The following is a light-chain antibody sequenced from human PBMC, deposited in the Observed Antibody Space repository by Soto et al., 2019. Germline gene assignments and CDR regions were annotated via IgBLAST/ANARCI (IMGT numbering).Light chain of an antibody. J-gene: IGKJ1*01. CDR1: QGISNY. V-gene: IGKV1-27*01. Sequence: DIQMTQAPSSLAASVGDIVTITGRASQGISNYLAWYQQKPGKVPKLLIFAASTLQSGVPSRFSGSGSGTDFTLNISRLQPEDVATYYCHKYKSATHPFGPGTQVDI. CDR2: AAS. CDR3: HKYKSATHP.